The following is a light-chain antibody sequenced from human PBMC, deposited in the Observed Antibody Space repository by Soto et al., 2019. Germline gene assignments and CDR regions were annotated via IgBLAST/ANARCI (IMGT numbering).Light chain of an antibody. Sequence: IVLTQSPGTLSLSPGERATLSCRASQSVSNNYLPWYQQKPGQAPRRPIYGASNRATGIPDRFSGSGSGTDFTLTISRLEPQDFAVYYGQQYGSSGTVGQGTKVEIK. CDR2: GAS. J-gene: IGKJ1*01. CDR1: QSVSNNY. V-gene: IGKV3-20*01. CDR3: QQYGSSGT.